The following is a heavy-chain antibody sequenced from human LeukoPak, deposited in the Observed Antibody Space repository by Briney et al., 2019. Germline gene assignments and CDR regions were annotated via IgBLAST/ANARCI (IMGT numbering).Heavy chain of an antibody. D-gene: IGHD6-19*01. J-gene: IGHJ4*02. CDR3: ARKSVAGTLFDY. CDR1: GGSITNHF. CDR2: INYIGST. Sequence: SETLSLTCTVSGGSITNHFWSWVRQPPGKGLEWIGYINYIGSTNYNPSLKSRVTISVDTSKNQFSLKLTSVTAADTAVYYCARKSVAGTLFDYWGQGTPVTVSS. V-gene: IGHV4-59*11.